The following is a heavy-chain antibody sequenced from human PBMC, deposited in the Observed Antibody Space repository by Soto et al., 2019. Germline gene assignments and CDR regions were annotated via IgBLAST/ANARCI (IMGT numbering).Heavy chain of an antibody. CDR3: ARDQGIAARPYGMGV. CDR2: IYHSGST. Sequence: QVQLQESGPGLVKPSGTLSLTCAVSGGSISSSNWWSWVRQPPGEGLEWIGEIYHSGSTNYNPSLKRRVTISVDKSKNRFSQKLSAVTAADTAVYYCARDQGIAARPYGMGVWGQGTTVTVSS. V-gene: IGHV4-4*02. J-gene: IGHJ6*02. D-gene: IGHD6-6*01. CDR1: GGSISSSNW.